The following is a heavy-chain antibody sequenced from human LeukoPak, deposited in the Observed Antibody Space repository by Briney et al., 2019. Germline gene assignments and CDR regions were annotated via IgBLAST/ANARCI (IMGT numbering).Heavy chain of an antibody. Sequence: QPGRSLRLSCAASGFSLSSHGMHWVRQAPGKGLEWVAVIWYDASNKYYADSVKGRFTISRDNSKNTLYLQMNSLRVEDTALYFCAIDPRENYYGSGSPDPYNWFDPWGQGTLVTVSS. CDR1: GFSLSSHG. V-gene: IGHV3-33*01. CDR2: IWYDASNK. J-gene: IGHJ5*02. CDR3: AIDPRENYYGSGSPDPYNWFDP. D-gene: IGHD3-10*01.